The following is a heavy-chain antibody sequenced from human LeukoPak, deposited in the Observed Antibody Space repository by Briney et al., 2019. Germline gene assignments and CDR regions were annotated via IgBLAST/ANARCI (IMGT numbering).Heavy chain of an antibody. CDR2: INPNSGGT. V-gene: IGHV1-2*02. Sequence: ASVKVSCKASGYTFTGYYMHWVRQAPGQGLGWMGWINPNSGGTNYAQKFQGRVTMTRDTSISTAYMELSRLRSDDTAVYYCARVVAAVAGKFAKYYFDYWGQGTLVTVSS. CDR1: GYTFTGYY. J-gene: IGHJ4*02. D-gene: IGHD6-19*01. CDR3: ARVVAAVAGKFAKYYFDY.